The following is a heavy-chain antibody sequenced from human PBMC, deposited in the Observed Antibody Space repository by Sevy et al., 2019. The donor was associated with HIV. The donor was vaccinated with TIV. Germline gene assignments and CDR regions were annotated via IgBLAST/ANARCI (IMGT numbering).Heavy chain of an antibody. J-gene: IGHJ4*02. D-gene: IGHD6-19*01. CDR1: GFTFSSYA. CDR2: FTGSATNT. V-gene: IGHV3-23*01. Sequence: GGSLRLSCAASGFTFSSYAMSWVRQAPGKGLEWVSSFTGSATNTFHADSVKGRFTISRDNSKNTLYLQMNSLRAEDTAVYYCAKDSILVAGHFDYWGQGTLVTVSS. CDR3: AKDSILVAGHFDY.